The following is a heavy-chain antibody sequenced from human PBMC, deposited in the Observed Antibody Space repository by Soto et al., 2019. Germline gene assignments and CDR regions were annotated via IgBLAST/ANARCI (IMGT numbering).Heavy chain of an antibody. CDR1: GGSSSSGGYS. Sequence: QLQLQESGSGLVKPSQTLSLTCVVSGGSSSSGGYSWSWIRQPPGKGLEWIGYIYHSGSTYYNPSLKSRVTISVDRSKNQFSLKLSSVTAADTAVYYCVRVPGPWGQGTLVTVSS. V-gene: IGHV4-30-2*01. J-gene: IGHJ5*02. CDR2: IYHSGST. CDR3: VRVPGP.